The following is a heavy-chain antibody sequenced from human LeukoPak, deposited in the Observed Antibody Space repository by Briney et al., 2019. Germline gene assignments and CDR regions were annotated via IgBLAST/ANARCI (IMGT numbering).Heavy chain of an antibody. Sequence: GGSLRLSCAASGFTFSNAWMSWVRQAPGKGLEWVGRTKSKTDGGTTDYAAPVKGRFTISRDDSKNTLYLQMNSLKTEDTAVYYCTTASYHYYDSSGYYLWGQGTLVTVSS. CDR2: TKSKTDGGTT. D-gene: IGHD3-22*01. CDR3: TTASYHYYDSSGYYL. J-gene: IGHJ5*02. V-gene: IGHV3-15*01. CDR1: GFTFSNAW.